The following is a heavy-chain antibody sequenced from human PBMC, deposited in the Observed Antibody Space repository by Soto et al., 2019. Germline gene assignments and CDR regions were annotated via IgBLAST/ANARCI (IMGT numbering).Heavy chain of an antibody. Sequence: EVQLVESGGGLVQPGGSLRLSCAASGFTVNNNYMRWVRQAPGKGLEWVSLIYSGGATYYADSVKGRFTISRDNSKNTLYLQMNSLRAEGTAVYYCARDGTYNWVGGQGILVTVSS. V-gene: IGHV3-66*01. CDR1: GFTVNNNY. CDR3: ARDGTYNWV. D-gene: IGHD1-1*01. CDR2: IYSGGAT. J-gene: IGHJ4*02.